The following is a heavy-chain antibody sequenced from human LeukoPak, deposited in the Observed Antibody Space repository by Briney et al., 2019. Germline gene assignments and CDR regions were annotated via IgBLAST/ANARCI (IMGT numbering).Heavy chain of an antibody. CDR3: GRDRHLDL. V-gene: IGHV1-2*02. J-gene: IGHJ2*01. CDR1: GFTFTDYY. CDR2: ISLKSGDT. Sequence: ASVKVSCKTSGFTFTDYYMHWVRQAPGQGLEWMGWISLKSGDTNYAQKFQGRVTMTRDTSISIGYMELSSLRSDDTAVYFCGRDRHLDLWGRGTLVTVSS.